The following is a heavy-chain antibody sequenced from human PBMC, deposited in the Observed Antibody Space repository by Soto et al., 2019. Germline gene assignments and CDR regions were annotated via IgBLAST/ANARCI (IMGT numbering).Heavy chain of an antibody. CDR2: ISSSSSHI. Sequence: PGGSLRLSCAASGFTFSSYSMNWVRQAPGKGLEWVSSISSSSSHIYYADSVKGRFTISRDNAKNSLYLQMNSLRAEDTAVYYCARAVGSGSFPSYYGMDVWGQGTTVTVSS. J-gene: IGHJ6*02. V-gene: IGHV3-21*01. CDR3: ARAVGSGSFPSYYGMDV. CDR1: GFTFSSYS. D-gene: IGHD3-10*01.